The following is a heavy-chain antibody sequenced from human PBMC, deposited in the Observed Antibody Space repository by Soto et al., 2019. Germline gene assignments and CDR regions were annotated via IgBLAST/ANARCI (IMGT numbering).Heavy chain of an antibody. D-gene: IGHD1-26*01. CDR3: ATDAAGYSRAAFDI. V-gene: IGHV3-30-3*01. Sequence: GGSLRLSCAASEFTFRSYAMHWVRQAPGKGLEWVAVISFDGSNKYYADSVNGRFTISRDSSKNTLYLQMNSLRAEDTAVYYCATDAAGYSRAAFDIWGQATMVTV. J-gene: IGHJ3*02. CDR1: EFTFRSYA. CDR2: ISFDGSNK.